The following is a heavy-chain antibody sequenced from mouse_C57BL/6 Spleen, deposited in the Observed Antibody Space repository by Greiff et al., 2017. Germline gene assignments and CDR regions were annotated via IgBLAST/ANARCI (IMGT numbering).Heavy chain of an antibody. CDR2: IYPRSGNT. CDR3: ARSRDSYYAMDY. CDR1: GYTFTSYG. V-gene: IGHV1-81*01. Sequence: SGAELARPGASVKLSCKASGYTFTSYGISWVKQRTGQGLEWIGEIYPRSGNTYYNEKFKGKATLTGDKSSSTAYMELRSLTSEDSAVYFCARSRDSYYAMDYWGQGTSVTVSS. J-gene: IGHJ4*01.